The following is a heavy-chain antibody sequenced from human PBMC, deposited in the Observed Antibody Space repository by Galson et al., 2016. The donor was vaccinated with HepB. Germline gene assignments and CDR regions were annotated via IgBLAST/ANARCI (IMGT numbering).Heavy chain of an antibody. CDR1: GLSVATY. Sequence: SLRLSCAVSGLSVATYMSWVRQAPGKELECVSVIQPDGATHYTDSVKGRFTVSRDLSKNTLYFEMNGLRVDDTAVYFCARGMNGMDVWGRGTTVTVSS. J-gene: IGHJ6*02. CDR2: IQPDGAT. CDR3: ARGMNGMDV. V-gene: IGHV3-53*01.